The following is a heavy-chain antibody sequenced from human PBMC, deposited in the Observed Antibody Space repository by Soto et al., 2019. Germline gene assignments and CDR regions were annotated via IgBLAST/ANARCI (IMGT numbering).Heavy chain of an antibody. D-gene: IGHD3-10*01. V-gene: IGHV1-69*13. CDR3: ARDTMVRGVRAIDYYYYGIDV. CDR1: GGTFSSYA. CDR2: IIPIFGTA. J-gene: IGHJ6*04. Sequence: SVKVSCKASGGTFSSYAISWVRQAPGQGLEWMGGIIPIFGTANYAQKFQGRVTITADESTSTAYMELSSLRSEDTAVFYCARDTMVRGVRAIDYYYYGIDVWGKGTRVTVSS.